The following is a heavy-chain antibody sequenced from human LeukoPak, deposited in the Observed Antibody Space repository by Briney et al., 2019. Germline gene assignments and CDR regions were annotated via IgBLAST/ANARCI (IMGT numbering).Heavy chain of an antibody. CDR1: GYTFTGYY. D-gene: IGHD3-22*01. CDR3: ARESDSDSSGYYLYYFDY. Sequence: ASVKVSCKSSGYTFTGYYMHWVRQAPGQGLEWMGWINPNSGGTNYAQKFQGRVTMTRDTSISTAYMELSRLRSDDTAVYYCARESDSDSSGYYLYYFDYWGQGTLVTVSS. J-gene: IGHJ4*02. V-gene: IGHV1-2*02. CDR2: INPNSGGT.